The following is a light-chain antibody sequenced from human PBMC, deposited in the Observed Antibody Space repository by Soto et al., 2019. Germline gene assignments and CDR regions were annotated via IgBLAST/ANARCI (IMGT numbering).Light chain of an antibody. CDR3: ATWDDSLGGVV. J-gene: IGLJ2*01. CDR2: RNN. CDR1: SSNIGSNY. Sequence: QSVLTQPPSASGTPGQRVTISCSGSSSNIGSNYVYWYQKLPGTAPKLLIYRNNQRPSGVPDRFSGSKSGTSASLAVSGLRSEDEADYYCATWDDSLGGVVFGGGTKLTVL. V-gene: IGLV1-47*01.